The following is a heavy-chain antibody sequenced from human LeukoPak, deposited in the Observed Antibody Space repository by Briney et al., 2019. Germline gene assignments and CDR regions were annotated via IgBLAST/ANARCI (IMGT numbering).Heavy chain of an antibody. V-gene: IGHV4-61*01. J-gene: IGHJ3*02. CDR3: ARRTVVPAAILYDAFDI. Sequence: PSETLSLTCTVSGGSVSSGSYYWSWIRQPPGKGLEWIGHIYYSGSTYYNPSLKSRVTISVDTSKNQFSLKLSSVTAADTAVYYCARRTVVPAAILYDAFDIWGQGTMVTVSS. CDR1: GGSVSSGSYY. D-gene: IGHD2-2*01. CDR2: IYYSGST.